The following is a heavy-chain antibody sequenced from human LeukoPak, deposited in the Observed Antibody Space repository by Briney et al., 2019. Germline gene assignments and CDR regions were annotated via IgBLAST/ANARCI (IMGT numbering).Heavy chain of an antibody. CDR1: SGSISSYY. CDR2: IYTSGST. CDR3: ARVGFGSGSYLYYFDY. D-gene: IGHD3-10*01. Sequence: SETLSLTCTVSSGSISSYYWSWIRQPAGKGLEWIGRIYTSGSTNYNPSLKSRVTMSVDTSKNQFSLKLSSVTAADTAVYYCARVGFGSGSYLYYFDYWGQGTLVTVSS. J-gene: IGHJ4*02. V-gene: IGHV4-4*07.